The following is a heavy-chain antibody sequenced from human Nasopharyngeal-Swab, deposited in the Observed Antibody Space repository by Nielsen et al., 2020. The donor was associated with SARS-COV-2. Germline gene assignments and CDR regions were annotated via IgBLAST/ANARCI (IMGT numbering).Heavy chain of an antibody. CDR2: INHSGST. V-gene: IGHV4-34*01. Sequence: SETLSLTWAVFGGSFSGSSWSWIRQPPGKGLEWIGEINHSGSTNYNPSLKSRVTISVDTSKNQFSLKLSSVTAADTAVYYCARAKQWLVLRWFDPWGQGTLVTVSS. J-gene: IGHJ5*02. CDR1: GGSFSGSS. CDR3: ARAKQWLVLRWFDP. D-gene: IGHD6-19*01.